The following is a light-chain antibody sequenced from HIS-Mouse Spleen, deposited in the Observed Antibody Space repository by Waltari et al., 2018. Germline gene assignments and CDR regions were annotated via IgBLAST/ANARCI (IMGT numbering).Light chain of an antibody. V-gene: IGLV3-16*01. J-gene: IGLJ2*01. CDR3: LSADSSGTHKV. CDR1: ALPKKY. Sequence: SYELTQQPSVSVSLGQMARITCSGEALPKKYAYWYQQKPGQFPVLVIYKDSERPSGIPERFSGSSSGTIVTLTISGVQAEDEADYYCLSADSSGTHKVFGGGTKLTVL. CDR2: KDS.